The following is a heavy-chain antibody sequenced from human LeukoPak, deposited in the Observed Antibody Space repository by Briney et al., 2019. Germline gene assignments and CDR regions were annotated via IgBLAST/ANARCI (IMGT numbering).Heavy chain of an antibody. CDR1: GFTFSSYA. Sequence: GGSLRLSCAASGFTFSSYAMHWVRQAPGKGLEWVTFIRSDGNNKYYADSVKGRFTISRDNSKNTLYLQMNSLRAEDTAVYYCAKDGGTTTADFNYWGQGTLVTVSS. CDR3: AKDGGTTTADFNY. CDR2: IRSDGNNK. D-gene: IGHD1-14*01. J-gene: IGHJ4*02. V-gene: IGHV3-30*02.